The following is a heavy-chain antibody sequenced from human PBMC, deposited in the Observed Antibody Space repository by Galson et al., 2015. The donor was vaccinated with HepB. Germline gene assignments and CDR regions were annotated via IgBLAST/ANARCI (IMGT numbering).Heavy chain of an antibody. J-gene: IGHJ4*02. Sequence: SLRLSCAASGFTFSSYWTSWVRQAPGKGLEWVADINQDGSEKYYVDSVKGRFTISRDNAKNSLFLQMNSLRAEDTTVYYCARSPLRRSDYRGQGTLATVSS. CDR3: ARSPLRRSDY. CDR1: GFTFSSYW. V-gene: IGHV3-7*01. CDR2: INQDGSEK.